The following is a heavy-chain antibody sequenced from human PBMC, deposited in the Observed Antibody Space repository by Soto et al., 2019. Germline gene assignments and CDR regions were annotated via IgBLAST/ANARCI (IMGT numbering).Heavy chain of an antibody. D-gene: IGHD3-22*01. V-gene: IGHV1-69*13. Sequence: ASVKVSCKASGGTFSSYAISWVRQAPGQGLEWMGGIIPIFGTANYAQKFQGRVTITADESTSTAYMELSSLRSEDTAVYYCARGRDSGYYYFFDYWGQRTLVTVSS. CDR2: IIPIFGTA. CDR1: GGTFSSYA. CDR3: ARGRDSGYYYFFDY. J-gene: IGHJ4*02.